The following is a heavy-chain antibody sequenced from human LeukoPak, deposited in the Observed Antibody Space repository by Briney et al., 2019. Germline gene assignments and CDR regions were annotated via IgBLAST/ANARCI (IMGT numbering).Heavy chain of an antibody. CDR1: GFTFSSYD. V-gene: IGHV3-13*05. D-gene: IGHD3-10*01. J-gene: IGHJ6*04. CDR3: ARGGRPMVRGSYYYYYGMDV. Sequence: GGSLRLSCAASGFTFSSYDMHWVRQATGKGREWVSAIGTAGDPYYPGSVKGRFTISRENAKNSLYLQMNSLRAGDTAVYYCARGGRPMVRGSYYYYYGMDVWGKGTTVTVSS. CDR2: IGTAGDP.